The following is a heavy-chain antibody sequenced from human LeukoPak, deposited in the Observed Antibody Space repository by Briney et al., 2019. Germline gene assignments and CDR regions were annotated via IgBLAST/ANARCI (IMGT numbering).Heavy chain of an antibody. V-gene: IGHV3-53*01. CDR3: ARDYCGSGSYE. CDR1: GFTVSSNY. Sequence: QPGGSLRLSCAASGFTVSSNYMSWVRQAPGKGLEWVSIIYSGGSTYYADSVKGRFTISRDKSKNTLYLQMNTLGAEDTAVYYWARDYCGSGSYEWGQGTLVTVSS. D-gene: IGHD3-10*01. CDR2: IYSGGST. J-gene: IGHJ1*01.